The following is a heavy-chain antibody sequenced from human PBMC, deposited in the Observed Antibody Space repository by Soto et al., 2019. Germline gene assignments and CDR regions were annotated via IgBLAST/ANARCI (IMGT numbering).Heavy chain of an antibody. J-gene: IGHJ6*02. CDR2: INAGNGNT. D-gene: IGHD5-12*01. V-gene: IGHV1-3*01. Sequence: ASVKVSCKASGYTFTSYAMHWVRQAPGQRLEWMGWINAGNGNTKYSQKFQGRVTITRDTSASTAYMELSSLRSEDTAVYYCARDRSGGYNHYCYYGMDVWGQGTTVTVSS. CDR3: ARDRSGGYNHYCYYGMDV. CDR1: GYTFTSYA.